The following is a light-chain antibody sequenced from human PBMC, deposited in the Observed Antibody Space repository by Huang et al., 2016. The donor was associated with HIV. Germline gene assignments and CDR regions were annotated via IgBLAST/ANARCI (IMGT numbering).Light chain of an antibody. CDR3: QQNYGSPFT. CDR1: QSISNY. Sequence: DIQMTQSPSSLSASVGDRVNITCRAGQSISNYLSWYQQRPGKAPKLLVYGASRLQSGVPSRFSGSGSGTDFTLTISSLKPEDFATYYCQQNYGSPFTFGGGTKVDIK. CDR2: GAS. V-gene: IGKV1-39*01. J-gene: IGKJ4*01.